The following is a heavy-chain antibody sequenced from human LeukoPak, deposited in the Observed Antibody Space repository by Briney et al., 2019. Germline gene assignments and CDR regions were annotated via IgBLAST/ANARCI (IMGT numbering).Heavy chain of an antibody. CDR1: GYSFTSYW. D-gene: IGHD3-22*01. V-gene: IGHV5-51*01. Sequence: GESLKISCKGSGYSFTSYWIGWVRQMPGKGLEWMGIIYPGDSDTRYSPSFQGQVTISADKSISTAYLQWSSLKASDTAMYYCARVPSSGYYDEYYFDYWGQGTLVTVSS. CDR3: ARVPSSGYYDEYYFDY. CDR2: IYPGDSDT. J-gene: IGHJ4*02.